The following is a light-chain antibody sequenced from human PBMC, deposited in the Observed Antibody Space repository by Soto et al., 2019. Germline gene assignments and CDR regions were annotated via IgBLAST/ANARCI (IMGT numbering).Light chain of an antibody. J-gene: IGLJ2*01. Sequence: QSALTQPRSVSGSPGQSVTISCTGTSSDVGGYNYVSWYQQHPDKAPKLMIYDVTERPSGVPDRFSGSNSGNTASLTISGLHAEDEDDYYYCSYVGNYRVLFGGGTKLTVL. CDR3: CSYVGNYRVL. CDR2: DVT. CDR1: SSDVGGYNY. V-gene: IGLV2-11*01.